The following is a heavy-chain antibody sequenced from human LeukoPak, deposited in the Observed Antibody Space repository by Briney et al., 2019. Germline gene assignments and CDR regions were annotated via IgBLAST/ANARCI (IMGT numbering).Heavy chain of an antibody. CDR1: GFTFSSSA. CDR3: ASSLRYCSGGSCYSHDAFDI. CDR2: ISNNGGYT. J-gene: IGHJ3*02. D-gene: IGHD2-15*01. V-gene: IGHV3-23*01. Sequence: PGGSLRLSCAASGFTFSSSAMSWVRQAPGKGLEWVSAISNNGGYTYYADSVKGRFTISRDNPKNTLYLQMNSLRAEDAAVYYCASSLRYCSGGSCYSHDAFDIWGQGTMVTVSS.